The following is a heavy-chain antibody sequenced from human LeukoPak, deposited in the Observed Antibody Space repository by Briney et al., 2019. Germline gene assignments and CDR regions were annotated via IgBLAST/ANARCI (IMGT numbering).Heavy chain of an antibody. Sequence: SETLSLTCTGSGGSISSYYWSWIRQAPGKGLEWIGYIYYSGSTNYYPSLKSRVTTSVDPSKNQFSLKLSSVTAADTAVYYCARDLPQQLVPGPRPSNWFDPWGQGTLVTVSS. CDR3: ARDLPQQLVPGPRPSNWFDP. D-gene: IGHD6-13*01. CDR1: GGSISSYY. CDR2: IYYSGST. J-gene: IGHJ5*02. V-gene: IGHV4-59*01.